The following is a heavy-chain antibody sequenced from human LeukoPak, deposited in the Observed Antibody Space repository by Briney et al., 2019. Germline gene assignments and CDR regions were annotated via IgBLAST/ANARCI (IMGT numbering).Heavy chain of an antibody. CDR2: IYSGGST. V-gene: IGHV3-66*01. J-gene: IGHJ4*02. Sequence: GGSLRLSCVASGFTVSSNYMSWVRQAPGKGLEWVSVIYSGGSTYYADSVKGRFTISRDNSKNTLYLQMNSLRVEDTAVYYCASDWWGVPGSYWGQGTLVTVSS. D-gene: IGHD2-8*02. CDR3: ASDWWGVPGSY. CDR1: GFTVSSNY.